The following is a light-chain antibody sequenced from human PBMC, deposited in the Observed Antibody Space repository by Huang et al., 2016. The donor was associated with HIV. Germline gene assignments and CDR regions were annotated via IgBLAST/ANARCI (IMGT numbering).Light chain of an antibody. J-gene: IGKJ2*01. CDR3: QQSYSTLRYT. CDR2: AAS. V-gene: IGKV1-39*01. Sequence: DIQMTQSPSSLSASVGVRVTITCRASQSISSYLNWYQQKPGKAPKLLIYAASSLQSGVPSRFSGSGSGTDFTLTISSLQPEDFATYYCQQSYSTLRYTFGQGTKLEIK. CDR1: QSISSY.